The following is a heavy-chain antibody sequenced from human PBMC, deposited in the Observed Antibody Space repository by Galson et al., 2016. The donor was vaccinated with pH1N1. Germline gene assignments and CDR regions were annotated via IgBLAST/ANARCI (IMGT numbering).Heavy chain of an antibody. CDR1: GTSISSGSYY. V-gene: IGHV4-61*09. CDR3: ARDRSPARLYY. CDR2: IHTSGST. Sequence: TLSPTCTVSGTSISSGSYYWSWIRQPAGKGLEWIGHIHTSGSTNYNPSLKSRFTISVDTSKNQFSLKGSSVTAADTAVYYCARDRSPARLYYWGQGTLVTVSS. D-gene: IGHD2-2*01. J-gene: IGHJ4*02.